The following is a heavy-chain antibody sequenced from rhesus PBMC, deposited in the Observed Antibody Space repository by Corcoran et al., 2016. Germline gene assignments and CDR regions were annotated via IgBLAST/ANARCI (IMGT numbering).Heavy chain of an antibody. V-gene: IGHV4S10*01. Sequence: QVQLQESGPGVVKPSETLSLTCAVSGGSISDSYRWSWIRQPPGKGLEWIVYIIGSSVSTYYNPSLKNLVPISTDTSKNQFSLKLSSVTAADTAVYYCARDRRGYFLDYWGQGVLVTVSS. D-gene: IGHD2-15*01. CDR2: IIGSSVST. CDR3: ARDRRGYFLDY. CDR1: GGSISDSYR. J-gene: IGHJ4*01.